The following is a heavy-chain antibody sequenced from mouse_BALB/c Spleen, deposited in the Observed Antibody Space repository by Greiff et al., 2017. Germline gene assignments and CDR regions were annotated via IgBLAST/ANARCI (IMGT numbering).Heavy chain of an antibody. CDR3: ARDMITTDAMDY. D-gene: IGHD2-4*01. CDR1: GYTFTDYA. CDR2: ISTYYGDA. V-gene: IGHV1S137*01. J-gene: IGHJ4*01. Sequence: VQLVESGAELVRPGVSVKISCKGSGYTFTDYAMHWVKQSHAKSLEWIGVISTYYGDASYNQKFKGKATMTVDKSSSTAYMELARLTSEDSAIYYCARDMITTDAMDYWGQGTSVTVSS.